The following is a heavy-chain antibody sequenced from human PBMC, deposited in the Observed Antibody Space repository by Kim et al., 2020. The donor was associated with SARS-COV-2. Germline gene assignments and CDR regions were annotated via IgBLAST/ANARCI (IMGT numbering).Heavy chain of an antibody. J-gene: IGHJ6*02. CDR2: IYYSGST. V-gene: IGHV4-59*01. D-gene: IGHD6-13*01. CDR3: VGTGGQQLVLYGMDV. CDR1: GGSISSYY. Sequence: SETLSLTCTVSGGSISSYYWSWIRQPPGKGLEWIGYIYYSGSTNYNPSLKSRVTISVDTSKNQFSLKLSSVTAADTAVYYCVGTGGQQLVLYGMDVWGQGTTVTVSS.